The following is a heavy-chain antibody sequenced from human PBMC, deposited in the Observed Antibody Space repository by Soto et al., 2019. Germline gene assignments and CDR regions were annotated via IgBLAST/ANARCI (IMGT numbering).Heavy chain of an antibody. Sequence: ASVKVSCKASGYTFTSYAMHWVRQAPGQRLEWMGWINAGNGNTKYSQKFQGRVTITGDTSASTAYMELSSLRSEDTAVYYCARVVAYGDYVFDYWGQGTLVTVSS. CDR3: ARVVAYGDYVFDY. CDR2: INAGNGNT. CDR1: GYTFTSYA. J-gene: IGHJ4*02. V-gene: IGHV1-3*01. D-gene: IGHD4-17*01.